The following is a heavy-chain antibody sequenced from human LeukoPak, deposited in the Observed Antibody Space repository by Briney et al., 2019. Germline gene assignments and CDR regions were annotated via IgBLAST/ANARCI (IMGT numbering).Heavy chain of an antibody. Sequence: PSETLSLTCTVSGGSISSYYWSWIRQPPGKGLEWIGYIYYSGSTNYNPSLKSRVTISVDTSKNQFSLKLSSVTAADTAVYYCARVSNTYYSRFDPWGQGTLVTVSS. CDR1: GGSISSYY. D-gene: IGHD3-10*01. CDR3: ARVSNTYYSRFDP. CDR2: IYYSGST. J-gene: IGHJ5*02. V-gene: IGHV4-59*12.